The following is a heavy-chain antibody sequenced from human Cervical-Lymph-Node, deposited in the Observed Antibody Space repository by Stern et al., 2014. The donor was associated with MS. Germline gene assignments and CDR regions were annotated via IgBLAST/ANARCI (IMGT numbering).Heavy chain of an antibody. J-gene: IGHJ4*02. CDR2: INTNSGGT. V-gene: IGHV1-2*04. D-gene: IGHD3-3*01. CDR1: GYTFTGYY. CDR3: ARGGAVLRFLEWLSHFDY. Sequence: VQLVESGAEVKKPGASVKVSCKASGYTFTGYYMHWVRQAPGQGLEWMGWINTNSGGTNYAQKFQGWVTMTRDTSISTAYMELSRLRSDDTAVYYCARGGAVLRFLEWLSHFDYWGQGTLVTVSS.